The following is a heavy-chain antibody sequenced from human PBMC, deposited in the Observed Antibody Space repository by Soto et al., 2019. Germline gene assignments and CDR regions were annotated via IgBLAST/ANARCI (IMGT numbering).Heavy chain of an antibody. CDR2: INRVGGT. V-gene: IGHV4-34*01. J-gene: IGHJ5*02. D-gene: IGHD3-10*01. CDR3: ESKRYQWPSSGLCLDP. Sequence: ETLYLTCAVYCGFLREFYWTWIRKPPWKGLEWIGEINRVGGTNDNPSLKSRVTMSVDTSQNQFSLRLIPVTAAYRALDFGESKRYQWPSSGLCLDPWGQGTLVTVSS. CDR1: CGFLREFY.